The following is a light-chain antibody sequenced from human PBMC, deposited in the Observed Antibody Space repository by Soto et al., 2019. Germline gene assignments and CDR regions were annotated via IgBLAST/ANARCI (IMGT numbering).Light chain of an antibody. CDR1: QSVNCN. Sequence: EKGLTQSPAALSVSPGERATLSCRASQSVNCNLACYKRTPGQAPRLLLYGPSTRATGIPARFSGSASGTEVTITISSLQSEDAAVYSWQQYNYWPLTFGVGPKVEIK. V-gene: IGKV3-15*01. CDR2: GPS. J-gene: IGKJ4*01. CDR3: QQYNYWPLT.